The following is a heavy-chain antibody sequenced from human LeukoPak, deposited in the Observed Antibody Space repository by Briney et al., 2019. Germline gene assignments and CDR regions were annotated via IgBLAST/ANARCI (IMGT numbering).Heavy chain of an antibody. CDR2: IKEDGSEK. CDR1: GFTFSTYW. CDR3: ATWRLLSD. V-gene: IGHV3-7*01. J-gene: IGHJ4*02. Sequence: GALPLSFAASGFTFSTYWMSWVRPAPGKGLEWVANIKEDGSEKYYVDSVKGRFTISRDNHKNSLYLQMSGLGAEDTAVYYCATWRLLSDWGQGTLVTVSS. D-gene: IGHD3-3*01.